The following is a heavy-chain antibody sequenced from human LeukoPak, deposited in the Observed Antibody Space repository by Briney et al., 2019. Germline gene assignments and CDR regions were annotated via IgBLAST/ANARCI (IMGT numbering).Heavy chain of an antibody. CDR1: GYSISSGYY. CDR3: ARDNYGSGSYFY. J-gene: IGHJ4*02. CDR2: IYHSGST. D-gene: IGHD3-10*01. Sequence: PSETLSLTCTVSGYSISSGYYWGWIRQPPGKGLEWIGSIYHSGSTYYNPSLKSRVTISVDTSKNQFSLKLSSVTAADTAVYYCARDNYGSGSYFYWGQGTLVTVSS. V-gene: IGHV4-38-2*02.